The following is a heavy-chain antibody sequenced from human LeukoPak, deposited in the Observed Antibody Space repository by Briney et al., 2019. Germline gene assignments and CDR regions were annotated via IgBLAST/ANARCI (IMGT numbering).Heavy chain of an antibody. CDR1: GFTFDDYG. D-gene: IGHD1-26*01. V-gene: IGHV3-20*04. CDR2: INWNGGST. J-gene: IGHJ5*02. Sequence: GGSLRLSCAASGFTFDDYGMSWVRQAPGKGLEWVSGINWNGGSTGYADSVKGRFTISRDNAKNSLYLQMNSLRAEDTALYYCAREGGATFYNWFDPWGQGTLVTVFS. CDR3: AREGGATFYNWFDP.